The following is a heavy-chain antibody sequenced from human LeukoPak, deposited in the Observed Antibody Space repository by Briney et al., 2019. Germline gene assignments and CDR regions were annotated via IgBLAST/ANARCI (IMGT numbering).Heavy chain of an antibody. CDR1: GFTFTSYA. V-gene: IGHV3-23*01. CDR2: ISASAGST. CDR3: AKDLGGHPRVKGYFDY. D-gene: IGHD3-16*01. J-gene: IGHJ4*02. Sequence: GGSLRLSCAASGFTFTSYAMNWVRQDPGKGLEWVSAISASAGSTYYADSVKGRFTISRDNSKNTLYLQMNSLRAEDTAVYYCAKDLGGHPRVKGYFDYWGQGTLVTVSS.